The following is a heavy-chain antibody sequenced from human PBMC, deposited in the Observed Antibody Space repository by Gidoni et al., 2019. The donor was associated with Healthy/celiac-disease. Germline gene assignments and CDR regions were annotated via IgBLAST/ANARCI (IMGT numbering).Heavy chain of an antibody. J-gene: IGHJ6*02. CDR3: AKGSKFAYYGSGSLIYYYYGMDV. V-gene: IGHV3-23*01. Sequence: EVQLLESGGGLVQPGGSLRRSCAASGFPFSRYAMRWVRQAPGKGLEGFSAIRGSGGSTYYADSLKGRFTISRDNSKNTLYLQMNSLRAEDTAVYYCAKGSKFAYYGSGSLIYYYYGMDVWGQGTTVTVSS. CDR1: GFPFSRYA. D-gene: IGHD3-10*01. CDR2: IRGSGGST.